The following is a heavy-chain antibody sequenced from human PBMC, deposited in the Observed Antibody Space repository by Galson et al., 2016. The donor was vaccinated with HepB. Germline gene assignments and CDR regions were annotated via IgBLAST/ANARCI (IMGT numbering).Heavy chain of an antibody. J-gene: IGHJ4*02. CDR2: IHTDNGDT. V-gene: IGHV1-18*01. D-gene: IGHD2-2*01. Sequence: SVKVSCKVSGYTFTNYYISWVRQAPGQGLEWLGWIHTDNGDTNYAHIVQGRVTMTTDTSTTTAYMELTSLRSDDTAGYYWARGHCTRTNCYWNFDHWGQGTLVTVSS. CDR1: GYTFTNYY. CDR3: ARGHCTRTNCYWNFDH.